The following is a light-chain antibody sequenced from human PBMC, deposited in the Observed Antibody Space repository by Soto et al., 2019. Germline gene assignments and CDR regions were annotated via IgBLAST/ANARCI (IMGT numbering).Light chain of an antibody. CDR1: ESLIHSDGSTY. J-gene: IGKJ1*01. CDR3: MQGTHWPWT. CDR2: EVS. V-gene: IGKV2-30*02. Sequence: DVVMTQSPLSLPVTLGQPASISCRSSESLIHSDGSTYLSWFQQRPGQSPRRLIYEVSDRDSGVPDRFSGRGSGTDFTLKISRVEAEDVGVYYCMQGTHWPWTFGHGTEVEIK.